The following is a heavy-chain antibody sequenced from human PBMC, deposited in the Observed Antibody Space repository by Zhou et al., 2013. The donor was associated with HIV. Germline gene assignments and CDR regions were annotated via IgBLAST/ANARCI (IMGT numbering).Heavy chain of an antibody. V-gene: IGHV1-69*05. CDR1: GGTFRSHG. D-gene: IGHD6-13*01. J-gene: IGHJ4*02. Sequence: QVQLVQSGAEVKKPGSSVKVSCKASGGTFRSHGISWVRQAPGQGLEWMGGIIPIFGTANYAQKFQGRVTITTDESTSTAYMELSSLRSEDTAVYYCARDQGYSSSWYVLGYWGQGTLVTVSS. CDR3: ARDQGYSSSWYVLGY. CDR2: IIPIFGTA.